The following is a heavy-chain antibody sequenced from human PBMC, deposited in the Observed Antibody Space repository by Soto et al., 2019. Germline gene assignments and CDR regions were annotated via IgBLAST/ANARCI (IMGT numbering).Heavy chain of an antibody. D-gene: IGHD6-19*01. V-gene: IGHV1-18*01. CDR1: GGTFSSYT. Sequence: ASVKVSCKASGGTFSSYTISWVRQAPGQGLEWMGWISAYNGNTNYAQKLQGRVTMTTDTSTSTAYMELRSLRSDDTAVYYCARGRGIAVAGTLDYWGQGTLVTVSS. CDR3: ARGRGIAVAGTLDY. CDR2: ISAYNGNT. J-gene: IGHJ4*02.